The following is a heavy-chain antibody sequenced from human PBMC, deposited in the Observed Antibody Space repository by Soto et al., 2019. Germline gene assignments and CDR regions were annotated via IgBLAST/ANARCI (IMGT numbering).Heavy chain of an antibody. D-gene: IGHD6-13*01. J-gene: IGHJ4*02. V-gene: IGHV1-3*01. CDR3: AREMGGSSCIDY. CDR1: GNTVPNYG. CDR2: INGGNGNT. Sequence: ASVKVSCKASGNTVPNYGVHWVRQAPGQRLEWMGWINGGNGNTYYSEHFQGRVTFTRDTSAGTVYMQLSSLTSEDTAVYYCAREMGGSSCIDYWGQGTLVTVSS.